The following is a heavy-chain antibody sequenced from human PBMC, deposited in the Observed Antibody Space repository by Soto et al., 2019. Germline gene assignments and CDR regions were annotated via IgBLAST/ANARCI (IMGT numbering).Heavy chain of an antibody. CDR2: INEDGSEE. V-gene: IGHV3-7*01. J-gene: IGHJ4*02. Sequence: EVQMVESGGGLVQPGGSLRLSCAASGFSISYYWMSWVRQAPGKGLEWVGNINEDGSEENYVDSVKGRFTISRDNARNSLYLQMNSLRVEDTAVYYCCHTWVGGQGTLVTVSS. CDR1: GFSISYYW. CDR3: CHTWV. D-gene: IGHD1-26*01.